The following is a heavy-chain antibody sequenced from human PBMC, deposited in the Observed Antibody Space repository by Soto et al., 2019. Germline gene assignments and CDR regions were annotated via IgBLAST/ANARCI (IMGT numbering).Heavy chain of an antibody. Sequence: KPSETLSLTCAVSGYSISNGYYWGWIRQPPGKGLEWIGSIYHTRSTYYDPSLKSRVTISVDTSKNQFSLKLSSVTAADTAVYYCARRHSSNWYGLDYWGQGTLVTVSS. CDR2: IYHTRST. J-gene: IGHJ4*02. D-gene: IGHD6-13*01. CDR3: ARRHSSNWYGLDY. V-gene: IGHV4-38-2*01. CDR1: GYSISNGYY.